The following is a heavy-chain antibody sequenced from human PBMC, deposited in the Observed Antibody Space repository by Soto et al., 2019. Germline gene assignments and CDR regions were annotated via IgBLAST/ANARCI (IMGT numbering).Heavy chain of an antibody. Sequence: PSDTLSLTCTVSGGSISSSSYYWGWIRQPPGKGLEWIGSIYYSGSTYYNPSLKSRVTISVDTSKNQFSLKLSSVTAADTAVYYCARQANGDYFFYWGQGTLVTVSS. J-gene: IGHJ4*02. D-gene: IGHD4-17*01. V-gene: IGHV4-39*01. CDR2: IYYSGST. CDR3: ARQANGDYFFY. CDR1: GGSISSSSYY.